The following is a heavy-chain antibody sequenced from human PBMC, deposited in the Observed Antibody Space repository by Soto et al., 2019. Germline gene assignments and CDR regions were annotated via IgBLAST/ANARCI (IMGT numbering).Heavy chain of an antibody. V-gene: IGHV4-31*01. J-gene: IGHJ5*02. Sequence: QVQLQESGPGLVKPSETLSLTCTVSGGSITRGGYYWSWIRQHPGKGLEWIGYIYNSGTTYYNPSLKSPVTKSVDTSKNQFSLKLTSVTAADTAVYYCASDPAPWGQGTLVTVSS. CDR2: IYNSGTT. CDR1: GGSITRGGYY. CDR3: ASDPAP.